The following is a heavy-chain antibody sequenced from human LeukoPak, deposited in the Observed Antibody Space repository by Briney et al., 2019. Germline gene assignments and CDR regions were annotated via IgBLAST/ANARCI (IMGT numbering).Heavy chain of an antibody. V-gene: IGHV3-7*01. D-gene: IGHD6-13*01. CDR1: GFTFSRYW. CDR2: IKQDGSEK. Sequence: GGSLRLSCAASGFTFSRYWMSWVRQAPGKWLEWVANIKQDGSEKYYVDSVKGRFTISRDNAKISLYLQMNSLRAEDTAIYYCARSAGSSGWYEGHYFDYWGQGTLVTVSS. CDR3: ARSAGSSGWYEGHYFDY. J-gene: IGHJ4*02.